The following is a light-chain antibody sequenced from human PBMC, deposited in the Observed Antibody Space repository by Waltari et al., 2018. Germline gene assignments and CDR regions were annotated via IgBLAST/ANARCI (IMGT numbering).Light chain of an antibody. J-gene: IGLJ3*02. CDR2: EDN. Sequence: NFMLTPPHSVSESPGKTVTISCTGSSGRIASHYVQWYQQRPGSAPTTVIYEDNQRPSGVPDRFSGSIDSSSNSASLTISGLKTEDEADYYCQSYDSSLWVFGGGTKLTVL. V-gene: IGLV6-57*02. CDR3: QSYDSSLWV. CDR1: SGRIASHY.